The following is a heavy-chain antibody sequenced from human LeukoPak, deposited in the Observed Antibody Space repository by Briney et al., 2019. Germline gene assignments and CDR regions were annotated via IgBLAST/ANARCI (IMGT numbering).Heavy chain of an antibody. D-gene: IGHD3-16*01. V-gene: IGHV3-15*01. CDR3: TAPWGSAGY. Sequence: PGGSLRLSCAASGFTFSSAWMSWVRQAPGKGLEWVGRIRSKTDGGTTDYAAPVKGRFSISRDDSKDTLYLQMNSLKIEDTAVYYCTAPWGSAGYWGQGTLITVSS. CDR2: IRSKTDGGTT. CDR1: GFTFSSAW. J-gene: IGHJ4*02.